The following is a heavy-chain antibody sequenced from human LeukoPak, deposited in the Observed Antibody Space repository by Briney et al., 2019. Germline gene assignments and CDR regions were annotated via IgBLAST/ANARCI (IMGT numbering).Heavy chain of an antibody. V-gene: IGHV3-33*01. J-gene: IGHJ4*02. CDR1: GFTFSSHG. CDR3: ASIPTVSFDY. CDR2: IWYDGSEK. Sequence: GRSLRLSCAASGFTFSSHGMHWVRQAPGKGLEWVAVIWYDGSEKYYADSVKGRFTISRDNSKNTLYLQMNSLRAEDTAVYYCASIPTVSFDYWGQGTLVTVSS. D-gene: IGHD4-11*01.